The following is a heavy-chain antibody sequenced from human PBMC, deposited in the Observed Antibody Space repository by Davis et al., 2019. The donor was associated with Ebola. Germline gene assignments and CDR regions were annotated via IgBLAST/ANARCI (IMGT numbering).Heavy chain of an antibody. J-gene: IGHJ6*03. D-gene: IGHD5-18*01. CDR2: IYPGDSDT. CDR1: GYSFTSYW. Sequence: GESLKISCKGSGYSFTSYWIGWVRQMPGKGLEWMGIIYPGDSDTRYSPSFQGQVTISADKSISTAYLQWGSLKASDTAMYYCARLGRGYSSSSLHYYMDVWGKGTTVTVSS. V-gene: IGHV5-51*01. CDR3: ARLGRGYSSSSLHYYMDV.